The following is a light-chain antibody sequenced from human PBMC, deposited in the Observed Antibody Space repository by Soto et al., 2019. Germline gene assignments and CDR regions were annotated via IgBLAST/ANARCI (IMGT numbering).Light chain of an antibody. Sequence: EIVMAQFPETLAVSVGERATIKCRSSQSLLHSSDNRNYLTWYQQKPGQPPKLLIYWAFTRHSGVPDRFSGSGSGTDFTLTINSLQAEDVAVYYCQQYYSTPWTFGQGTKVEIK. J-gene: IGKJ1*01. CDR3: QQYYSTPWT. CDR1: QSLLHSSDNRNY. V-gene: IGKV4-1*01. CDR2: WAF.